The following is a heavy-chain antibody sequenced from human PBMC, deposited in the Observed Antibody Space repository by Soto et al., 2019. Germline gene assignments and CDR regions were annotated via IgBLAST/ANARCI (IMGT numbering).Heavy chain of an antibody. J-gene: IGHJ6*02. V-gene: IGHV3-30-3*01. CDR1: GFTFSSYA. CDR2: ISYDGSNK. Sequence: QVQLVESGGGVVQPGRSLRLYCAASGFTFSSYAMHWVRQAPGKGLEWVAVISYDGSNKYYADSVKGRFTISRDNSQNTLYLQMNSLRAEDTAVYYFARDLEYCISTSCDYYYYDGMDVWGQVTTVTVSS. D-gene: IGHD2-2*01. CDR3: ARDLEYCISTSCDYYYYDGMDV.